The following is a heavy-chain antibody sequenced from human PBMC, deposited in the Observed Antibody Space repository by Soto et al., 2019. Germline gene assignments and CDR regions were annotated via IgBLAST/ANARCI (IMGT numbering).Heavy chain of an antibody. D-gene: IGHD1-26*01. CDR1: GLTFSSYW. Sequence: EVQLVESGGGLVQPGGSLRLSCAASGLTFSSYWMHWVRQAPGKGLVWVSRINTDGSSTTYADSVKGRFTISDNTKNTLYLQMNSLRVEDTAVYYCARASGSNIHFDYWGQGTLVTVSS. CDR3: ARASGSNIHFDY. V-gene: IGHV3-74*01. CDR2: INTDGSST. J-gene: IGHJ4*02.